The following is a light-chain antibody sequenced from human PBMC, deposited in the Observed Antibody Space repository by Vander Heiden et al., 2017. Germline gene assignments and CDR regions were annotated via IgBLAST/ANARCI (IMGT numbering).Light chain of an antibody. CDR3: QQSHSNRPRYT. CDR1: QSISSY. CDR2: AAS. V-gene: IGKV1-39*01. Sequence: IQMTQSPSSLSASVGDRVTITCRASQSISSYLNWYQQKPGKAPKLLIYAASSLQSGVPSRFSGSGCGTDVTLTISSLQPEDFASYYCQQSHSNRPRYTFGQGTKLEIK. J-gene: IGKJ2*01.